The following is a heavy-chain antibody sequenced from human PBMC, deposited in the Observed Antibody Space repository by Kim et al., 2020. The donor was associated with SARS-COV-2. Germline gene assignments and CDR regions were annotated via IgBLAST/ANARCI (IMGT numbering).Heavy chain of an antibody. V-gene: IGHV3-21*01. CDR3: AREPSRYFDWLPPGGWGAARGVSQGMDV. D-gene: IGHD3-9*01. J-gene: IGHJ6*02. CDR1: GFTFSSYS. CDR2: ISSSSSYI. Sequence: GGSLRLSCAASGFTFSSYSMNWVRQAPGKGLEWVSSISSSSSYIYYADSVKGRFTISRDNAKNSLYLQMNSLRAEDTAVYYCAREPSRYFDWLPPGGWGAARGVSQGMDVWGQGTTVTVSS.